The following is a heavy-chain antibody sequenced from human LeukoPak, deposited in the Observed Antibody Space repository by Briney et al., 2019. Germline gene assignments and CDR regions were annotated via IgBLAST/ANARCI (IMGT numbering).Heavy chain of an antibody. J-gene: IGHJ4*02. CDR1: GYTFTGYY. V-gene: IGHV1-46*01. CDR3: ARDQEGFDY. CDR2: IYPRDGST. Sequence: ASMKVSCKASGYTFTGYYIHWVRQAPGQGLEWMGMIYPRDGSTSYAQKFQGRVTVTRDTSTSTVHMELSGLRSEDTAVYYCARDQEGFDYWGQGTLVTVSS.